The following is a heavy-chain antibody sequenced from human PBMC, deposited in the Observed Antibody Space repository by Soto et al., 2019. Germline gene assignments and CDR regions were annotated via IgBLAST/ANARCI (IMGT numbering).Heavy chain of an antibody. J-gene: IGHJ4*02. CDR3: ARSQVVTAEISWVSDY. CDR2: IIPIFGTA. CDR1: GGTFSSYA. Sequence: QVQLVQSGAEVKKPGSSVKVSCKASGGTFSSYAISWVRQAPGQGLEWMGGIIPIFGTANYAQKFQGRVTITADESTSTAYMELISLRSEDMAVYYCARSQVVTAEISWVSDYWGQGTLVTVSS. D-gene: IGHD2-21*02. V-gene: IGHV1-69*01.